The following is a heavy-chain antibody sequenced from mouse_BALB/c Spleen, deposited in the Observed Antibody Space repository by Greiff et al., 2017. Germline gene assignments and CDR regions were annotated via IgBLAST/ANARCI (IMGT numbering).Heavy chain of an antibody. V-gene: IGHV5-6-4*01. J-gene: IGHJ1*01. CDR3: TRDVGGNFSYWYFDV. CDR1: GFTFSSYT. CDR2: ISSGGSYT. Sequence: EVNVVESGGGLVKPGGSLKLSCAASGFTFSSYTMSWVRQTPEKRLEWVATISSGGSYTYYPDSVKGRFTISRDNAKNTLYLQMSSLKSEDTAMYYCTRDVGGNFSYWYFDVWGAGTTVTVSS. D-gene: IGHD2-1*01.